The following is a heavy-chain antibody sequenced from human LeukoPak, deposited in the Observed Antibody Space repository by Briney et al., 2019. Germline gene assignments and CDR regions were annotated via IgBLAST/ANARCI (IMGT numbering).Heavy chain of an antibody. D-gene: IGHD3/OR15-3a*01. J-gene: IGHJ4*02. CDR1: GGSISSYY. Sequence: SETLSLTFTVSGGSISSYYWSWIRQAPGKGLEWIGYIYYSGSTNYNPSLKSRVTISVDTSKNQFSLKVSSVTAADTAVCYCARRTGYYDGFDYWGQGTLVTVSS. CDR2: IYYSGST. V-gene: IGHV4-59*01. CDR3: ARRTGYYDGFDY.